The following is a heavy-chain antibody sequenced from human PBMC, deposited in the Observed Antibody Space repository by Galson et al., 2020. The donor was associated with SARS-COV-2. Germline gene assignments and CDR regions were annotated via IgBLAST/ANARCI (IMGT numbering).Heavy chain of an antibody. D-gene: IGHD6-19*01. V-gene: IGHV2-70*04. CDR1: GFSLTTNGMR. CDR3: ARSPLYGSGYDY. CDR2: IDWDDYK. J-gene: IGHJ4*02. Sequence: SGPTLVKPTQTLTLTCSFSGFSLTTNGMRVTWIRQPRGTALEWLARIDWDDYKFYNTSLKTRLTISKDTSENQVVLTMTNMDTVDTATSYCARSPLYGSGYDYWGQGILVTVSS.